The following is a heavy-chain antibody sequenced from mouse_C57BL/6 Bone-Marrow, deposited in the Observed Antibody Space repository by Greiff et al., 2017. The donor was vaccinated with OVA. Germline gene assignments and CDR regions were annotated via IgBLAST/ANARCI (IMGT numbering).Heavy chain of an antibody. V-gene: IGHV1-50*01. Sequence: VQRVESGAELVKPGASVKLSCKASGYTFTSYWMQWVKQRPGQGLEWIGEIDPSDSYTNYNQKFKGKATLTVDTSSSTAYMQLSSLTSEDSAVYYCARSLTGTWFAYWGQGTLVTVSA. J-gene: IGHJ3*01. CDR3: ARSLTGTWFAY. CDR2: IDPSDSYT. D-gene: IGHD4-1*01. CDR1: GYTFTSYW.